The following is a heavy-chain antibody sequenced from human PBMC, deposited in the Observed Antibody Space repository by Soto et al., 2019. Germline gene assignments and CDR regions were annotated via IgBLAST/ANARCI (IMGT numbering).Heavy chain of an antibody. CDR1: GFSLSNARMD. CDR2: IFSNDEK. D-gene: IGHD5-18*01. V-gene: IGHV2-26*01. J-gene: IGHJ6*02. CDR3: ARIMTYSYGPHYYYYGMDV. Sequence: SGPTLVNPTETLTLTCTVSGFSLSNARMDVSWIRQPPGKALEWLAHIFSNDEKSYSTSLKSRLTISKDTSKSQVVLTMTNMDPVDTATYYCARIMTYSYGPHYYYYGMDVWGQGTTVTVSS.